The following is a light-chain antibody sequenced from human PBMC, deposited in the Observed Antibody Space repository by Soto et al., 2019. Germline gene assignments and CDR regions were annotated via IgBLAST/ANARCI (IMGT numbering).Light chain of an antibody. CDR2: AAS. J-gene: IGKJ4*01. V-gene: IGKV1-9*01. CDR1: QGISRY. CDR3: QQLNSYPLLT. Sequence: DIQLTQSPSFLSASVGDRVTITCRASQGISRYLAWYQQKPGKAPKLLIYAASTLQSGVPSRFSCSGSGTEFTLTSSSLQPEDFATYYCQQLNSYPLLTFGGGTKVEIK.